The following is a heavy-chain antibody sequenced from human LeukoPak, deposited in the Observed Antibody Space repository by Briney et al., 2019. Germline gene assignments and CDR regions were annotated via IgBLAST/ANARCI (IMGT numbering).Heavy chain of an antibody. CDR1: GDSVSSNSAA. Sequence: SQTLSLTCAISGDSVSSNSAAWNWIRQSPSRGLEWLGRTYNRSKWYNDYAVSVKSRITINPDTSKNQFSLQLNSVTPEDTAVYYCARGGGGPGGRYNWNYPPFDYWGQGTLVTVSS. V-gene: IGHV6-1*01. CDR2: TYNRSKWYN. D-gene: IGHD1-7*01. J-gene: IGHJ4*02. CDR3: ARGGGGPGGRYNWNYPPFDY.